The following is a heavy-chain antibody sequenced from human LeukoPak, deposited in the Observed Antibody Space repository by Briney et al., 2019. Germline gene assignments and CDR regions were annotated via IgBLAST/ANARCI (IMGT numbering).Heavy chain of an antibody. J-gene: IGHJ6*03. CDR2: IYYSGST. Sequence: SETLSLTCTVSGGSISSSSYYWGWIRQPPGKGLEWIGSIYYSGSTYYNPSLKSRVTISVDTSKNQFSLKLSSVTAADTAVYYCARRGYSYEGVYYYYYMDVWGKGTTVTVSS. D-gene: IGHD5-18*01. V-gene: IGHV4-39*01. CDR3: ARRGYSYEGVYYYYYMDV. CDR1: GGSISSSSYY.